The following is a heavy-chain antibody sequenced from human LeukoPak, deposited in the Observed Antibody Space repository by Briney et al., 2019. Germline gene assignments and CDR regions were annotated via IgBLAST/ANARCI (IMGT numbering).Heavy chain of an antibody. D-gene: IGHD1-1*01. CDR3: ARDSPGYLAYDS. CDR2: IKEDGSAT. Sequence: PGGSLSLSCAASGCTFSTYWMTWVRQAPGKGPERVANIKEDGSATYYVDSVKGRFTISRDNAKKSLYLQMNSLRAEDTAVYYCARDSPGYLAYDSWGQGTLVTVSS. CDR1: GCTFSTYW. V-gene: IGHV3-7*04. J-gene: IGHJ4*02.